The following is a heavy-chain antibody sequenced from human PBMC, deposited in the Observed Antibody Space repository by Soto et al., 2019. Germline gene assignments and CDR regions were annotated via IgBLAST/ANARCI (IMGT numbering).Heavy chain of an antibody. V-gene: IGHV5-51*01. J-gene: IGHJ4*02. Sequence: LGESLKISCKGSGHIFSNYWIGWVRQMPGKGLEWMGIIYPGDSDTRYSPSFQGQVTITVDKSINTAYLQWSRLKASDIAIYYCARQRLWGTSGYYYFENWGQGTLVTVSS. CDR3: ARQRLWGTSGYYYFEN. CDR2: IYPGDSDT. D-gene: IGHD3-22*01. CDR1: GHIFSNYW.